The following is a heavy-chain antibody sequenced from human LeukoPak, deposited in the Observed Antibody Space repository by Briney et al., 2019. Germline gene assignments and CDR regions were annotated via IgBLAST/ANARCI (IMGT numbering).Heavy chain of an antibody. CDR1: GFTFSTYW. Sequence: GGSLSLSCAASGFTFSTYWMHWVRQAPGKGLVWVSNINPEGSTPSYADSVKGRFTISRDNAKNTLYLQMDSLRAEDTAIYYSGFFYTGLKIPCWGQGALVTVSS. J-gene: IGHJ4*02. CDR2: INPEGSTP. V-gene: IGHV3-74*01. CDR3: GFFYTGLKIPC. D-gene: IGHD3/OR15-3a*01.